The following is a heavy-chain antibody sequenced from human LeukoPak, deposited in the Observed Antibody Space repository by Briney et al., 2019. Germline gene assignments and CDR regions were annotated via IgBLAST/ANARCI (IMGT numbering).Heavy chain of an antibody. CDR1: GGSFSSYY. CDR3: ARSWGSSSGIDN. V-gene: IGHV4-59*01. J-gene: IGHJ4*02. CDR2: IYYGGDT. D-gene: IGHD6-13*01. Sequence: SETLSLTCTVSGGSFSSYYWSWIRQPPGKGLEWIGYIYYGGDTNYNPSLKSRVTISVDTYKNQFSLKLSSVTAADTAVFYCARSWGSSSGIDNWGQGTLVTVSS.